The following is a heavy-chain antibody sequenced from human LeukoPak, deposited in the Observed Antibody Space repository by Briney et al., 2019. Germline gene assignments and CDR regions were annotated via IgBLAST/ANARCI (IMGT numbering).Heavy chain of an antibody. CDR2: ISGSGGST. CDR1: GFTFSSYA. V-gene: IGHV3-23*01. D-gene: IGHD3-3*01. Sequence: GGSLRLSCAASGFTFSSYAMSWVRQAPGKGLEWVSAISGSGGSTYYADSVKGRFTISRDNAKNSLYLQMNSLRAEDTAVYYCARDGILRFLEWSPLDVWGKGTTVTVSS. CDR3: ARDGILRFLEWSPLDV. J-gene: IGHJ6*04.